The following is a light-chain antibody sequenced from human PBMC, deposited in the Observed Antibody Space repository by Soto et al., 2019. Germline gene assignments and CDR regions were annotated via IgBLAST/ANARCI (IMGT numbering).Light chain of an antibody. Sequence: DIQMTQSPSSLSASVGDRVTITCRASQDINSWLVWYQQKPDKSPKSLVYAASTFQIGVPSRFIGSISGTDFTLTINSLQPEDFATYYCHQYKSFPLTFGGGTKVEIK. CDR1: QDINSW. J-gene: IGKJ4*01. CDR3: HQYKSFPLT. V-gene: IGKV1D-16*01. CDR2: AAS.